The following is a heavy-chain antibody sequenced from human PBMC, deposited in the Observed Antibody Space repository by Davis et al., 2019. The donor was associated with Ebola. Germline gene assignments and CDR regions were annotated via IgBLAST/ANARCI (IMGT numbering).Heavy chain of an antibody. CDR3: AKSGLSFGVVKYHYGMDV. CDR1: GFTFNIYW. V-gene: IGHV3-74*01. J-gene: IGHJ6*04. Sequence: HTGGSLRLSCEASGFTFNIYWLHWVRQAPGRGLVWVSRINSDGSTTKYADSVKGRFTISRDNAKNTVFLQMNSLRAEDTAVYYCAKSGLSFGVVKYHYGMDVWGKGTTVTVSS. D-gene: IGHD3-3*01. CDR2: INSDGSTT.